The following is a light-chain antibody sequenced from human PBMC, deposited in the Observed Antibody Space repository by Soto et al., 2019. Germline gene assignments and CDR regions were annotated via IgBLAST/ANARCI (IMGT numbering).Light chain of an antibody. CDR2: EIS. CDR1: QSVGRNF. Sequence: EAVLTQSPGTLSLSPGERATLSCRASQSVGRNFLAWYQQRPGQAPRLLIYEISKRVPGIPDRFSGTGSGTDFTLTIARLEPEDFAVYCCQQYDNSPFPFGPGTKVDI. CDR3: QQYDNSPFP. V-gene: IGKV3-20*01. J-gene: IGKJ3*01.